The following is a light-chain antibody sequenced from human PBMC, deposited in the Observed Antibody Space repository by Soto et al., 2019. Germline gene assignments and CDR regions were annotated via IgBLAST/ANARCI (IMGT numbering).Light chain of an antibody. CDR3: LVIFTGVGEV. CDR2: DTS. V-gene: IGLV7-46*01. CDR1: TGAVTSGHY. J-gene: IGLJ1*01. Sequence: QAVVTQEPSLTVSPGGTVTLTCGSSTGAVTSGHYPHWFQQKPGQAPRTLIYDTSNKHSWTPARFSGSRLGGKAALTLSGAQPEEEADYYCLVIFTGVGEVSGTGTKLTVL.